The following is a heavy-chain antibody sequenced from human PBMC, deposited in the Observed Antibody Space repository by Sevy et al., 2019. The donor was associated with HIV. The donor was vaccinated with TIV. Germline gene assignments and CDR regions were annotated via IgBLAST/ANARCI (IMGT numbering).Heavy chain of an antibody. V-gene: IGHV3-30-3*01. CDR3: ARGPEWELTSFLSH. Sequence: GGSLRLSCAASGFTFRTYAFHWVRQTPGRGLEWIGLISSNGDNAFYSNSVRGRFTISRDNSINTLYLQMTRLTPDDTAVYYCARGPEWELTSFLSHWGQGTLVTVSS. J-gene: IGHJ4*02. D-gene: IGHD1-26*01. CDR2: ISSNGDNA. CDR1: GFTFRTYA.